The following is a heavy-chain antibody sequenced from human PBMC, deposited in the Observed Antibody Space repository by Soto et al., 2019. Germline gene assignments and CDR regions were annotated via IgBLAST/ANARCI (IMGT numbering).Heavy chain of an antibody. Sequence: EVQLVESGGGLVKPGGSLRLSCAASGFSFSNYGMNWVRQAPGKGLEWVSSISSSSSYISYADSVKGRFTISRDNAKSSVYLQMNSLRADATAVYYWAISDCSTTSCYVVWFDPWGQGTLVTVSS. CDR1: GFSFSNYG. V-gene: IGHV3-21*01. CDR3: AISDCSTTSCYVVWFDP. CDR2: ISSSSSYI. D-gene: IGHD2-2*01. J-gene: IGHJ5*02.